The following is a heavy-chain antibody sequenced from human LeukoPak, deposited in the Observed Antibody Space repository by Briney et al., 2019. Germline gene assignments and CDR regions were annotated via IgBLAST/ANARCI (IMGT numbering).Heavy chain of an antibody. CDR2: INRSGST. CDR1: GGSFSGYF. J-gene: IGHJ5*02. Sequence: SETLSLTCAIYGGSFSGYFWSWFRQPPGKGLEWIGEINRSGSTNYNSSLSLKSRVTISVDTSKNQFSLKLSSVTAADTAVYYCAVSAAALFDPWGQGTLVTVSS. D-gene: IGHD6-6*01. CDR3: AVSAAALFDP. V-gene: IGHV4-34*01.